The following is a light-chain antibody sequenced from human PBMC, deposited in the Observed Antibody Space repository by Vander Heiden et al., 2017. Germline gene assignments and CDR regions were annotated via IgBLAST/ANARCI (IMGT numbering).Light chain of an antibody. Sequence: EIVLTQSPATLSLSPGERATLSCRASQSVSSYLAWYQQKPGQAPRLLIYDASNTATGIPARFSGSGSGTDFTLTISSLEPEDFAVYYCQQRSTFGGGTKVEIK. CDR2: DAS. CDR3: QQRST. V-gene: IGKV3-11*01. CDR1: QSVSSY. J-gene: IGKJ4*01.